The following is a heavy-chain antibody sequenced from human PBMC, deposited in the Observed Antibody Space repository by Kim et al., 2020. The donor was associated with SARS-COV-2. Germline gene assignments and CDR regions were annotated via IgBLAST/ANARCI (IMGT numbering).Heavy chain of an antibody. Sequence: SETLSLTCTVSGGSISSYYWSWIRQPPGKGLEWIGYIYYSGSTNYNPSLKSRVTISVDTSKNQFSLKLSSVTAADTAVYYCARDRGVSSWYDRDNWFDPWGQGTLVTVSS. J-gene: IGHJ5*02. CDR3: ARDRGVSSWYDRDNWFDP. CDR1: GGSISSYY. CDR2: IYYSGST. V-gene: IGHV4-59*01. D-gene: IGHD6-13*01.